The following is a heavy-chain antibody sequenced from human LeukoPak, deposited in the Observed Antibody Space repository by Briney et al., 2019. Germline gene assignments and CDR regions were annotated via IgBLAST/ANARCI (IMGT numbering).Heavy chain of an antibody. V-gene: IGHV4-59*13. CDR1: GGSLSSYY. Sequence: SETLSLTCTVSGGSLSSYYWSWIRQPPAKGLEWDGYIYYSGSTNYNPSLKSRVTISVDTSKNQFSLKLSSVTAADTAVYYCARLYCSSASCYGDWFDPWGQGTLVTVSS. CDR2: IYYSGST. J-gene: IGHJ5*02. D-gene: IGHD2-2*01. CDR3: ARLYCSSASCYGDWFDP.